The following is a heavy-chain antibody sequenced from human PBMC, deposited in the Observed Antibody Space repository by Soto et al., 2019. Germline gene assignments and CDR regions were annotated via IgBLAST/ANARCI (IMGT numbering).Heavy chain of an antibody. CDR3: ARDDYYDSSGYLTRAFDI. D-gene: IGHD3-22*01. CDR2: IKQDGSEK. Sequence: GGSLRLSCAASGFTFSSYWMSWVRQAPGKGLEWVANIKQDGSEKYYVDSVKGRFTISRDNAKNSLYLQMNSLRAEDTAVYYCARDDYYDSSGYLTRAFDIWGQGTMVTVSS. CDR1: GFTFSSYW. V-gene: IGHV3-7*01. J-gene: IGHJ3*02.